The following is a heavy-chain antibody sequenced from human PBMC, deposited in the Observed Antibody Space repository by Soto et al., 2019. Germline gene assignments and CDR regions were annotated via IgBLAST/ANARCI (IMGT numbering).Heavy chain of an antibody. J-gene: IGHJ6*02. CDR2: ISYDGSNK. CDR3: ASGIVVGPAAISVGYYYYYGMDV. D-gene: IGHD2-2*01. Sequence: QVQLVESGGGVVQPGRSLRLSCAASGFTFSSYAMHWVRQAPGKGLEWVAVISYDGSNKYYADSVKGRFTISRDNSKNTLYLQMTSLGAGDTPVYYCASGIVVGPAAISVGYYYYYGMDVWGQGTTVTVSS. CDR1: GFTFSSYA. V-gene: IGHV3-30-3*01.